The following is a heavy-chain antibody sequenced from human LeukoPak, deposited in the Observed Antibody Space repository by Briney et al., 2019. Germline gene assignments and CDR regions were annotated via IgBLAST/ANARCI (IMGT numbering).Heavy chain of an antibody. J-gene: IGHJ4*02. CDR1: GGSFSGYY. D-gene: IGHD5-24*01. Sequence: KPSETLSLTCAVYGGSFSGYYWSWIRQPPGKGLEWIGEINHSGSTNYNPSLKSRVTISVDTSKNQFSLKLSSVTAADTAVYYCARNPRAKRWLQLFYFDHWGQGTLVTVSS. CDR3: ARNPRAKRWLQLFYFDH. CDR2: INHSGST. V-gene: IGHV4-34*01.